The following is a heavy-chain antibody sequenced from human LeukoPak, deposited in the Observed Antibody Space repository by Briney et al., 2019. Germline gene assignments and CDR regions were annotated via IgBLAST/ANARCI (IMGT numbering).Heavy chain of an antibody. CDR1: GGSISSYY. CDR2: IYYSEST. Sequence: PSETLSLTCTVSGGSISSYYWSWIRQPPGKGLEWIGYIYYSESTNYNPSLKSRVTISVDTSKNQFSLKLSSVTAADTAVYYCARISAAADLYYYYGMDVWGQGTTVTVSS. D-gene: IGHD6-13*01. V-gene: IGHV4-59*08. CDR3: ARISAAADLYYYYGMDV. J-gene: IGHJ6*02.